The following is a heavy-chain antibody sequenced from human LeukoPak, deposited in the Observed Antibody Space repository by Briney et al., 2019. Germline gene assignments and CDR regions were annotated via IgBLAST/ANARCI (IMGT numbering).Heavy chain of an antibody. D-gene: IGHD3-16*01. CDR2: IYWNNGVV. CDR1: RFTPDGHA. CDR3: TSDIQPGGADV. V-gene: IGHV3-9*02. Sequence: GGSLRLSCTASRFTPDGHALHGVPQAPGEGLEWVAGIYWNNGVVDYADSVKGRLTISRDIAKRSVYLQMDSLRTEDTALYYCTSDIQPGGADVWGPGTTVTVSS. J-gene: IGHJ6*02.